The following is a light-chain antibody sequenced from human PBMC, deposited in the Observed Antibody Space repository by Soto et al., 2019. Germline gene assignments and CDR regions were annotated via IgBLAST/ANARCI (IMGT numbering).Light chain of an antibody. J-gene: IGKJ5*01. CDR2: AAS. CDR3: QQYYNYLFT. V-gene: IGKV1-8*01. Sequence: AIRMTQSPSSLSASTGDRVTITCRASQGISSYLAWYQQKPGKAPKLLIYAASTLQSGVPSRFSGSGSGTDFTLTISCLQSEDFATYYCQQYYNYLFTFGQGTRLEIK. CDR1: QGISSY.